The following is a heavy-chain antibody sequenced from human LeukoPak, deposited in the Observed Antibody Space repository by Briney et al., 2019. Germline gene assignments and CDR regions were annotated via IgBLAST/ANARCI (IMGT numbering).Heavy chain of an antibody. V-gene: IGHV1-24*01. J-gene: IGHJ5*02. CDR3: ARDARHRYCSSTSCYRGWLDP. CDR2: FHPEDGET. CDR1: GYTVTELS. Sequence: ASVKVSCKVSGYTVTELSMHWVRQSPGKGLEWMGGFHPEDGETIYAQKFQGRVTMTEDTSTDTAYMELSSLRSEDTAVYYCARDARHRYCSSTSCYRGWLDPWGQGTLVTVSS. D-gene: IGHD2-2*01.